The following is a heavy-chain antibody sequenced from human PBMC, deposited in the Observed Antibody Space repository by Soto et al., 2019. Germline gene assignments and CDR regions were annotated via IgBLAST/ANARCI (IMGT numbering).Heavy chain of an antibody. Sequence: EVQLLESGGGLVQPGGSQRLSCAVYGFTFSDYSMSWVRQAPGKGLEWVSGISGAGGSIYYADSVKGRFTISRDNSRNRLFLQMNSLRVEDTAVYYCAKSLGDKWSPYFFHFWGQGTLVSVSS. D-gene: IGHD1-26*01. CDR3: AKSLGDKWSPYFFHF. J-gene: IGHJ4*02. CDR1: GFTFSDYS. CDR2: ISGAGGSI. V-gene: IGHV3-23*01.